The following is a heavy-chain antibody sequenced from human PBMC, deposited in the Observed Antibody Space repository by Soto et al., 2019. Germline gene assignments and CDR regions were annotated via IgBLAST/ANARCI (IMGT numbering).Heavy chain of an antibody. V-gene: IGHV3-33*08. CDR2: IWYDGSNK. J-gene: IGHJ4*02. Sequence: GGSLRLSCAASGFTFSSYAMSWVRQAPGKGLEWVAVIWYDGSNKYYADSVKGRFTISRDNSKNTLYLQMNSLRAEDTAVYYCAREGYYGSGSYLPYWGQGTLVTVSS. D-gene: IGHD3-10*01. CDR1: GFTFSSYA. CDR3: AREGYYGSGSYLPY.